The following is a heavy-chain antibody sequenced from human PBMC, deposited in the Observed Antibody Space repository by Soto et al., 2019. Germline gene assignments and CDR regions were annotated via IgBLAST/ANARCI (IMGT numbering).Heavy chain of an antibody. Sequence: GASVKVSCKASGGTFSRYAISWVRQAPGQGLEWMGGIIPIFGTANYAQKFQGRVTITADESTSTAYMELSSLRFEDTAVYYCAIAIVGPTTPELLASWGQGTSVTVSS. CDR1: GGTFSRYA. D-gene: IGHD1-26*01. CDR2: IIPIFGTA. J-gene: IGHJ5*01. CDR3: AIAIVGPTTPELLAS. V-gene: IGHV1-69*13.